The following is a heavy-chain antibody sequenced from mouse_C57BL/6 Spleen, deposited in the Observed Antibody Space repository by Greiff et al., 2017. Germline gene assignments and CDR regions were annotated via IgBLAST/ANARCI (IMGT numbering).Heavy chain of an antibody. V-gene: IGHV1-55*01. D-gene: IGHD2-5*01. CDR2: IYPGSGST. Sequence: QVQLKQPGAELVKPGASVKMSCKASGYTFTSYWITWVKQRPGQGLEWIGDIYPGSGSTNYNEKFKSKATLTVDTSSSTAYMQLSSLTSEDSAVYYCARWGYSNYDFDYWGQGTTLTVSS. CDR3: ARWGYSNYDFDY. CDR1: GYTFTSYW. J-gene: IGHJ2*01.